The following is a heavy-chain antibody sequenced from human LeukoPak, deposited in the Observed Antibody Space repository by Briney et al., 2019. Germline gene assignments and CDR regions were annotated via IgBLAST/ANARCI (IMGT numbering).Heavy chain of an antibody. V-gene: IGHV3-30*03. CDR2: ISYDGSNK. CDR3: ARVHYDSSGNDPNYFDY. J-gene: IGHJ4*02. CDR1: GFTFSSYG. D-gene: IGHD3-22*01. Sequence: PGRSLRLSCAASGFTFSSYGMHWVRQAPGKGLEWVAVISYDGSNKYYADSVKGRFTISRDNSKNTVYLQMNSLRAEDTAVYYCARVHYDSSGNDPNYFDYWGQGTLVTVSS.